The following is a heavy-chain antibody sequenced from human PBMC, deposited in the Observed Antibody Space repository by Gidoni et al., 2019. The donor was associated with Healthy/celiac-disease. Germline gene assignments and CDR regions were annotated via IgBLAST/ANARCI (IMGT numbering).Heavy chain of an antibody. CDR3: ARGQGAGGDFDY. Sequence: QVQLVESGGGVVQPARSLRLSCAASGFTFSSYGMHWVRQAPGKGLEWVAVIWYDGSNKYYADSVKGRFTISRDNSKNTLYLQMNSLRAEDTAVYYCARGQGAGGDFDYWGQGTLVTVSS. V-gene: IGHV3-33*01. CDR1: GFTFSSYG. CDR2: IWYDGSNK. D-gene: IGHD2-8*02. J-gene: IGHJ4*02.